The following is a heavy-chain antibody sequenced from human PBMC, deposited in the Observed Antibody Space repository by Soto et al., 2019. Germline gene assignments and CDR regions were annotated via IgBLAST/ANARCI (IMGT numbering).Heavy chain of an antibody. CDR1: GGTFSSHS. Sequence: GASVKVSCKSSGGTFSSHSINWVRQAPGQGLEWMGGIIPSFGTAKFAKKFQGRVTITADESTTTAYMELSSLTSEDTAVYYCATGSFTSTGGRIGYHYNAMDVWGQGTTVTVSS. CDR2: IIPSFGTA. J-gene: IGHJ6*02. D-gene: IGHD1-1*01. CDR3: ATGSFTSTGGRIGYHYNAMDV. V-gene: IGHV1-69*13.